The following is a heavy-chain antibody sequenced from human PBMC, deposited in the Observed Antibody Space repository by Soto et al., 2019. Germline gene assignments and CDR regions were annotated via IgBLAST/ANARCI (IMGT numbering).Heavy chain of an antibody. V-gene: IGHV3-11*01. J-gene: IGHJ4*02. CDR2: ISSSGSTI. CDR3: ARGPPGWLQPLDY. CDR1: GFTFRDYD. Sequence: GGSLRLSCGASGFTFRDYDMSWIRQDPGKGLEWVSYISSSGSTIYYADSVKGRFTISRDNAKNSLYLQMNSLRAEDTAVYYCARGPPGWLQPLDYWGQGTLVTVSS. D-gene: IGHD5-12*01.